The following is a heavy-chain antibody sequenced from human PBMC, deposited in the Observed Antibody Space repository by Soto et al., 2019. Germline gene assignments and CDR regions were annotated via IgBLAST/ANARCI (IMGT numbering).Heavy chain of an antibody. CDR1: GGSISSGGYY. Sequence: QVQLQESGPGLVKPSQTLSLTCTVSGGSISSGGYYWSWIRQHPGKGLEWIGYIYYSGITYYNPSLKSRVTISVDTSKNQFSLKLSSVTAADTAVYYCAREVHSSGYRPDIWGQGTMVTVSS. J-gene: IGHJ3*02. D-gene: IGHD3-22*01. CDR3: AREVHSSGYRPDI. V-gene: IGHV4-31*03. CDR2: IYYSGIT.